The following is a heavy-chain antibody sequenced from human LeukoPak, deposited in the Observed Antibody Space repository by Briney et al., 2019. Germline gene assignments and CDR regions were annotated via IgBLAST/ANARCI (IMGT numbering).Heavy chain of an antibody. Sequence: PSETLSLTCTVSGGSISSYYWSWIRQPPGKGLEWIGYIYYSGSTNYNPSLKSRVTISVDTSKNQFSLKLSSVTAADTAVYYCARAYYYYYYMAVWGKGTTVTVSS. CDR1: GGSISSYY. J-gene: IGHJ6*03. V-gene: IGHV4-59*01. CDR2: IYYSGST. CDR3: ARAYYYYYYMAV.